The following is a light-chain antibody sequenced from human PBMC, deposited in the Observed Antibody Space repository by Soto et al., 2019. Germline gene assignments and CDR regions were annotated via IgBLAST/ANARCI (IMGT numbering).Light chain of an antibody. V-gene: IGKV3-15*01. CDR2: DTS. CDR3: QPYNNWPLT. Sequence: EVVMTQSPATLSVSPAEGVTLSFRASQGIGDTLAWYHHKPGQAPRLLIDDTSTRATGVPARFRGSRSGPEFPLTINSLQSEDFAIYYCQPYNNWPLTCGGGTKV. J-gene: IGKJ4*01. CDR1: QGIGDT.